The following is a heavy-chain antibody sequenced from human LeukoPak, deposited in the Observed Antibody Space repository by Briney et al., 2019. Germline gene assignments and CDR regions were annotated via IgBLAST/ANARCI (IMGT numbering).Heavy chain of an antibody. Sequence: SVKLSCKAVGGTFSSYAISWVRQAPGQGLEWMGGIIPIFGTANYAQKFQGRVTITTDESTSTAYMELSSLRSEDTAVYYCASVGELLPYYYYYMDVWGKGTTVTVSS. J-gene: IGHJ6*03. CDR2: IIPIFGTA. CDR1: GGTFSSYA. D-gene: IGHD1-26*01. CDR3: ASVGELLPYYYYYMDV. V-gene: IGHV1-69*05.